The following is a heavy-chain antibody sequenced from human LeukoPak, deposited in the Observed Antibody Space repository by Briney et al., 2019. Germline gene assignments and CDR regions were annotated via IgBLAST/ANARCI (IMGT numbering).Heavy chain of an antibody. D-gene: IGHD4-11*01. CDR2: IYYSGST. CDR3: ARVPATVTGWYFDL. J-gene: IGHJ2*01. Sequence: SQTLSLTCTVSGGSISSGGYYWSWIRQHPGKGLEWIGYIYYSGSTYYNPSLKSRVTISVDTSKNQFSLKLSSVTAADTAVYYCARVPATVTGWYFDLWGCGTLVTVSS. CDR1: GGSISSGGYY. V-gene: IGHV4-31*03.